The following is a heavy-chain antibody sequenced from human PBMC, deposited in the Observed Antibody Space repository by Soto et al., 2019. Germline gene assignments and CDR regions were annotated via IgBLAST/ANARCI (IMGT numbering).Heavy chain of an antibody. CDR2: ISGSGGST. V-gene: IGHV3-23*01. CDR1: GFTFSSYA. Sequence: GGSLRLSCAASGFTFSSYAMSWVRQAPGKGLEWVSAISGSGGSTYYADSVKGRFTISGDNSKNTLYLQMNSLRAEDTAVYYCAKPSMVRGVTDYYYYGMDVWGQGTTVTVSS. J-gene: IGHJ6*02. CDR3: AKPSMVRGVTDYYYYGMDV. D-gene: IGHD3-10*01.